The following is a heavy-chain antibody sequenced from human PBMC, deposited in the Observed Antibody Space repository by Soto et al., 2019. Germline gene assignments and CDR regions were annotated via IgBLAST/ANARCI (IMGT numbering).Heavy chain of an antibody. V-gene: IGHV4-61*01. Sequence: QVQLQESGPGLVTPTETLSLTCTVSGGSVSSGNYYWSWIRQPPGKGLEWIGYIYYSGSTNYNPSLKSRVTIAVDTSKNQFSLKLSSVTAPDTAVYYSACATQQWLANHYYYGMDVWGQGTTVTVSS. CDR2: IYYSGST. CDR1: GGSVSSGNYY. D-gene: IGHD6-19*01. CDR3: ACATQQWLANHYYYGMDV. J-gene: IGHJ6*02.